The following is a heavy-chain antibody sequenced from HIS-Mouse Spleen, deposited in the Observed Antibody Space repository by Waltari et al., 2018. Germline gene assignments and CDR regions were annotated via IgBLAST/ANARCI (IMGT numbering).Heavy chain of an antibody. D-gene: IGHD3-22*01. Sequence: VPLVQSGAEVKKPGASVKVSCKASGYTFTGYYMHWVRQAPGQGLEWMGWINPNSGGTNYAQKFQGRVTMTRDTSISTAYMELSRLRSDDTAVYYCARENYYDSSGYTREDYFDYWGQGTLVTVSS. V-gene: IGHV1-2*02. CDR1: GYTFTGYY. J-gene: IGHJ4*02. CDR2: INPNSGGT. CDR3: ARENYYDSSGYTREDYFDY.